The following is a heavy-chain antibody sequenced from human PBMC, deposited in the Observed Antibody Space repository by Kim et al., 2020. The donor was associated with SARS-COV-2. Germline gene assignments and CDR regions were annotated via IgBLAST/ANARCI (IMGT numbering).Heavy chain of an antibody. J-gene: IGHJ4*01. CDR3: ARIPTTPQRGSCWSYYF. CDR1: GFTFSYYS. CDR2: FSSDSGTI. Sequence: GGSLRLSCAASGFTFSYYSMNWVRQAPGKGLEWLSYFSSDSGTIFYADSVKGRFTVSTDTATSSLYPQMNNLRDGDTAVYYCARIPTTPQRGSCWSYYF. V-gene: IGHV3-48*02. D-gene: IGHD6-13*01.